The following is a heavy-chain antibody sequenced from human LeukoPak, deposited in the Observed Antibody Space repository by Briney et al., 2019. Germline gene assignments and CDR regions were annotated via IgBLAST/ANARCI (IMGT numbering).Heavy chain of an antibody. Sequence: PSETLSLTCTVSGGFISSYYWSWIRQPPGKGLEWIGYIYYSGSTNYNPSLKSRVTISVDTSKNQFSLKLSSVTAADTAVYYCARAFLVGYSPEEYFFDYWGQGTLVTVSS. V-gene: IGHV4-59*01. CDR3: ARAFLVGYSPEEYFFDY. CDR1: GGFISSYY. D-gene: IGHD2-15*01. CDR2: IYYSGST. J-gene: IGHJ4*02.